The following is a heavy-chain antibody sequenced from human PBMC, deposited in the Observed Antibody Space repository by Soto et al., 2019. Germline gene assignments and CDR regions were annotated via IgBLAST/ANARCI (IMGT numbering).Heavy chain of an antibody. Sequence: QITLKESGPPLVKPTQTLTLTCDFSGFSLTTGGVGVGWVRQPPGEALEWLALIYWDDDERYNPSLKTRLTITKDPSKNQVVLIMTNMDHVDTATYYCAHSRNLITEDAQVGDFDYWGQGTLVTVSS. CDR2: IYWDDDE. D-gene: IGHD3-10*01. V-gene: IGHV2-5*02. J-gene: IGHJ4*02. CDR3: AHSRNLITEDAQVGDFDY. CDR1: GFSLTTGGVG.